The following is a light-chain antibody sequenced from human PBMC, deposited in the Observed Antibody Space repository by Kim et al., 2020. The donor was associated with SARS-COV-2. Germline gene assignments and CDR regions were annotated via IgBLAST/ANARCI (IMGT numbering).Light chain of an antibody. Sequence: QSIPSSCFGPRKGVGDYHLVSRSRQGPGEAPELIIYEVTKRPTVVSDRFSGSKSGDTASLTISGLRAEDESDYYCCSYAGSRYFVLFGGGTQLTVL. V-gene: IGLV2-23*02. CDR1: RKGVGDYHL. CDR3: CSYAGSRYFVL. CDR2: EVT. J-gene: IGLJ2*01.